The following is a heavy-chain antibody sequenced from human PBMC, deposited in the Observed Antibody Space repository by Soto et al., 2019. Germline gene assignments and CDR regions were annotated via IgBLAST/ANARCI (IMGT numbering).Heavy chain of an antibody. CDR1: GGSISSYY. V-gene: IGHV4-59*08. CDR3: ATQGFGPLHGLVDV. Sequence: SETLSLTCTVSGGSISSYYWSWIRQPPGKGLEWIGYIYYSGSTNYNPSLRSRVFISVDTSKNQFSLNLTSVTAADTAVYYCATQGFGPLHGLVDVWGQGTTVTVSS. D-gene: IGHD3-10*01. CDR2: IYYSGST. J-gene: IGHJ6*02.